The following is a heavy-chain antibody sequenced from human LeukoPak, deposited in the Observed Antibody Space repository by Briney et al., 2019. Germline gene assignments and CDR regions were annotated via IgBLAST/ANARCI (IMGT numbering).Heavy chain of an antibody. D-gene: IGHD4-17*01. CDR3: ARSMTTVTHPDY. V-gene: IGHV4-34*01. CDR2: IHQSGSS. CDR1: GGSFSGYY. Sequence: SETLSLTCGVYGGSFSGYYWSWIRQSPGKGLEWIGEIHQSGSSYYNPSLKSRVTISVDTSKNQFSLKLSSVTAADTAVYYCARSMTTVTHPDYWGQGTLVTVSS. J-gene: IGHJ4*02.